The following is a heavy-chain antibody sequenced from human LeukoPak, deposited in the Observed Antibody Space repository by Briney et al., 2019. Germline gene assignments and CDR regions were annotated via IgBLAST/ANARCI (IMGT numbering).Heavy chain of an antibody. J-gene: IGHJ4*02. CDR1: GFTFRSYA. D-gene: IGHD6-19*01. CDR3: ARDSFWTSVAGMGFDY. CDR2: ISGSGGNT. V-gene: IGHV3-23*01. Sequence: GGSLRLSCAASGFTFRSYAMSWVRQAPGKGLEWVSTISGSGGNTYYADSVKGRFTISRDNSKNTLYLQMNSLRAEDTAVYYCARDSFWTSVAGMGFDYWGQGTLVTVSS.